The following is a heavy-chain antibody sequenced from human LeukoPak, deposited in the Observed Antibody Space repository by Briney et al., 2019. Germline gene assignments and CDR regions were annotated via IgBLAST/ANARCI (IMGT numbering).Heavy chain of an antibody. J-gene: IGHJ4*02. CDR3: AKGSAAVRPYYFDY. D-gene: IGHD3-10*01. V-gene: IGHV3-33*06. CDR1: GFTFSSYG. Sequence: GSLRLSCAASGFTFSSYGMHWVRQAPGKGLEWVAVIWYDGSNKYYADSVKGRFTISRDNSKDTLCVQMNSLRVEDTAVYYCAKGSAAVRPYYFDYWGQGTLVTVSS. CDR2: IWYDGSNK.